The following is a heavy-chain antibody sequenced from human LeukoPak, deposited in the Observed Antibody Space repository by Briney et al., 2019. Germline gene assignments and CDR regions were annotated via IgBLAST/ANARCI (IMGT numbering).Heavy chain of an antibody. CDR3: ARTGIFDY. J-gene: IGHJ4*02. CDR2: IYPADSET. V-gene: IGHV5-51*01. Sequence: GESLKISCKGSGYSFNTYWIGWVRQTPGKGLEWMGIIYPADSETRYSPSFQGQVTISADKSISTAYLQWSSLKASDTAMYYCARTGIFDYWGQGTLVTVSS. CDR1: GYSFNTYW.